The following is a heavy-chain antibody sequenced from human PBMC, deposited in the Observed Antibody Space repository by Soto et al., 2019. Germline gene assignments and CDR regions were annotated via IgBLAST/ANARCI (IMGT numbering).Heavy chain of an antibody. CDR2: INHSGST. V-gene: IGHV4-34*01. CDR3: ASLYSSVPIYYGMDV. Sequence: QVQLQQWGAGLLKPSETLSLTCAVYGGSFSGYYWSWIRQPPGKGLEWIGEINHSGSTNYNPSLKSRVTISVDTSKNQFSLKLSSVTAADTAVYYGASLYSSVPIYYGMDVWGQGTTVTVSS. J-gene: IGHJ6*02. D-gene: IGHD6-19*01. CDR1: GGSFSGYY.